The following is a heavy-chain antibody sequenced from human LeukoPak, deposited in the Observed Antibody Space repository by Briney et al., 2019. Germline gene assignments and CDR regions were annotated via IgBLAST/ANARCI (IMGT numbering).Heavy chain of an antibody. D-gene: IGHD2-2*02. Sequence: SETLSLTCTVSGGSISSYYWSWIRQPPGKGLEWIGYIYYSGSTNYNPSLKSQVTISVDTSKKQFSLKLTSVTAADTAVYYCARDGYSAIDYWGQGTLVTVSS. CDR3: ARDGYSAIDY. CDR2: IYYSGST. CDR1: GGSISSYY. V-gene: IGHV4-59*01. J-gene: IGHJ4*02.